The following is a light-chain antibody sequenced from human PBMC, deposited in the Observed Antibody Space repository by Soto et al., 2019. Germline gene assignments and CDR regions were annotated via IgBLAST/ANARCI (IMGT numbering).Light chain of an antibody. CDR2: EVS. Sequence: QSVLTQPASVSGSPGQSITISCTGTSNNIGNYNFVSWYQHHPGKAPKLMIYEVSNRPSGVSNRFSGSKSGNTASLTISGLQADDEADYYCSSYTSSYVIFGGGTKVTVL. V-gene: IGLV2-14*01. CDR3: SSYTSSYVI. J-gene: IGLJ2*01. CDR1: SNNIGNYNF.